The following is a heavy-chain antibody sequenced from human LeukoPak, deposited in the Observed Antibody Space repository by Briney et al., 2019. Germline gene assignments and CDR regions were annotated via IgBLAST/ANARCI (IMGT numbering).Heavy chain of an antibody. J-gene: IGHJ4*02. CDR3: ARDRKGYHWY. Sequence: GGSLRLSCAASGFTFSSYAMHWVRQAPGKGLEWVAVISYDGSNKYYADSVKGRFTISRDNSKNTLYLQMNSLRAEDTAVYYCARDRKGYHWYWGQGTLVTVSS. V-gene: IGHV3-30*04. CDR2: ISYDGSNK. CDR1: GFTFSSYA. D-gene: IGHD1-1*01.